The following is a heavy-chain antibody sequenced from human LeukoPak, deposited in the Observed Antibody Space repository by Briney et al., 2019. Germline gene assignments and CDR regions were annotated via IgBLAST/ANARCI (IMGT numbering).Heavy chain of an antibody. D-gene: IGHD3-10*01. V-gene: IGHV4-30-4*01. CDR1: GGSISSGDYY. CDR2: IYYSGST. CDR3: ARGYYYASGSPKNWFDP. Sequence: SETLSLTCTVSGGSISSGDYYWSWIRQPPGKGLEWIGYIYYSGSTYYTSSLKSRVTISVDTSKNQFSLKLSSVTAADTAVYYCARGYYYASGSPKNWFDPWGQGTLVTVSS. J-gene: IGHJ5*02.